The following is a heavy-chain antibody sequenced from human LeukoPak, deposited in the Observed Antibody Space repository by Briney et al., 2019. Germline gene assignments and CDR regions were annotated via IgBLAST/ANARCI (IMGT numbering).Heavy chain of an antibody. V-gene: IGHV3-30*14. CDR1: GFTFSSYA. Sequence: GGSLRLSCAASGFTFSSYAMHWVRQAPGKGLEWVAAISYDGSHKYYADSVKGRFTISRDNSKNTLYLQMNSLRAEDTAVYYCATDPDYFDYWGQGTLVTVSS. CDR2: ISYDGSHK. J-gene: IGHJ4*02. CDR3: ATDPDYFDY.